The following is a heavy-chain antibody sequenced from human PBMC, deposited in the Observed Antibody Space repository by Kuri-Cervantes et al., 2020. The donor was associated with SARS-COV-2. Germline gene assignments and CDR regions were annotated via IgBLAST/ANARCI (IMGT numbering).Heavy chain of an antibody. D-gene: IGHD3-3*01. Sequence: GGSLRLSCAASGFTFSSYAMSWVRQAPGKGLEWVSAISGSGGSTYYADSVKGRFTISRDNSKNTLYLQMNSLRAEDTAVYYCARRYTDVLGFLEWPGKTQYYYYIDVRGKGTTVTVSS. CDR2: ISGSGGST. CDR1: GFTFSSYA. J-gene: IGHJ6*03. V-gene: IGHV3-23*01. CDR3: ARRYTDVLGFLEWPGKTQYYYYIDV.